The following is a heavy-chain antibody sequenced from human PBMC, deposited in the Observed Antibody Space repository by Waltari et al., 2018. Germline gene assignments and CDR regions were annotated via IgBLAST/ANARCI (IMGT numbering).Heavy chain of an antibody. J-gene: IGHJ6*03. CDR2: ISHTGNT. D-gene: IGHD4-17*01. V-gene: IGHV4-59*13. Sequence: VQLQESGPGLVKPSETLSLTCTGSGGSMSIFYWSWIRESPGKGTEGVGYISHTGNTNDSPSLNGRVIISVDTSKKQISLKVSSLTAADTAVYYCARGDGDLDYDYYYMDAWGKGTTGTVSS. CDR3: ARGDGDLDYDYYYMDA. CDR1: GGSMSIFY.